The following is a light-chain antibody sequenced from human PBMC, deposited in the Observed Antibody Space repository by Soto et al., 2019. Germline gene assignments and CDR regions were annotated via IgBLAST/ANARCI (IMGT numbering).Light chain of an antibody. CDR1: QGISNY. CDR3: QKYNSAPRT. V-gene: IGKV1-27*01. CDR2: AAS. Sequence: DVQMTQAPSSLSASVGDRVTITCRASQGISNYLAWYQQKPGKVPKLLIYAASILQSGVPSRFSGSGSGTDFTLPISSLQPEDVATCYCQKYNSAPRTFVGGTKVEIK. J-gene: IGKJ4*01.